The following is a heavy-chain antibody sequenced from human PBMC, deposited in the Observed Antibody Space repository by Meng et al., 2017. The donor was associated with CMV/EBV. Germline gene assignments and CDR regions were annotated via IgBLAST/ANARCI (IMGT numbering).Heavy chain of an antibody. Sequence: QVDLQQWGAGLLKPSETLSLTCAVYGGSFSGYYWSWIRQPPGKGLEWIGEINHSGSTNYNPSLKSRVTISVDTSKNQFSLKLSSVTAADTAVYYCARGSRRLPRFNWFDPWGQGTLVTVSS. D-gene: IGHD3-3*01. J-gene: IGHJ5*02. CDR2: INHSGST. V-gene: IGHV4-34*01. CDR3: ARGSRRLPRFNWFDP. CDR1: GGSFSGYY.